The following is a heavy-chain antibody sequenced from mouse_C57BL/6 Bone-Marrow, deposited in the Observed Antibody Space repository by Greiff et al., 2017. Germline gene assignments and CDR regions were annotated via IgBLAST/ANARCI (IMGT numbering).Heavy chain of an antibody. Sequence: QVQLQQPGAELVKPGASVKLSCKASGYTFTSYWMHWVKQRPGQGLEWIGMIHPNSGSTNYNEKFKSKATLTVDKSSSTAYMQLSSLTSDDSAVYYCARRVLGYYGSSYPDYWGQGTTLTVSS. D-gene: IGHD1-1*01. J-gene: IGHJ2*01. CDR3: ARRVLGYYGSSYPDY. CDR2: IHPNSGST. CDR1: GYTFTSYW. V-gene: IGHV1-64*01.